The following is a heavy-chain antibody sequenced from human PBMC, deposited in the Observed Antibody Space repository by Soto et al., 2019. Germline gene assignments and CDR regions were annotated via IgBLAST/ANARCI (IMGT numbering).Heavy chain of an antibody. CDR2: MNPNSGNT. Sequence: ASVKVSCKASGYTFTSYDINWVRQATGQGLEWMGWMNPNSGNTGYAQKFQGRVTMTRNTSISTAYMELRSLRSEDTDVYYCERDIYMVRGVINWFDPWGQATLVPVSA. CDR3: ERDIYMVRGVINWFDP. D-gene: IGHD3-10*01. V-gene: IGHV1-8*01. CDR1: GYTFTSYD. J-gene: IGHJ5*02.